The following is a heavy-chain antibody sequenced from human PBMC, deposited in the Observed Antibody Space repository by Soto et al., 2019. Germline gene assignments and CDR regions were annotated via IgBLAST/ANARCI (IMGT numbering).Heavy chain of an antibody. D-gene: IGHD1-1*01. CDR3: ASRPGLEGGPFDF. Sequence: QVYLVQSGAEVKKPGASVKLSCEASGYTFTALPIHWVRQAPGQRLEWMGWINPGNGYTEYSQKFQDRVTITRVTPASTAYLELNSLKSEDTAVYYCASRPGLEGGPFDFWGQGTLVTVTS. CDR1: GYTFTALP. CDR2: INPGNGYT. V-gene: IGHV1-3*01. J-gene: IGHJ4*02.